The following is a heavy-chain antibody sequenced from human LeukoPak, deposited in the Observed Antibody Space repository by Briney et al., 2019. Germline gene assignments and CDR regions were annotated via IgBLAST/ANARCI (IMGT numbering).Heavy chain of an antibody. V-gene: IGHV3-73*01. Sequence: GGSLRLSCAASGFTFSGSAIHWVRQASGKGLEWVGRIRSNSNSYATDYDASVEGGFTISRDDSENTAYLQMNSLRTEDTAMYYCISTIYGSGRAGYWGQGTLVTVSS. CDR1: GFTFSGSA. J-gene: IGHJ4*02. CDR3: ISTIYGSGRAGY. D-gene: IGHD3-10*01. CDR2: IRSNSNSYAT.